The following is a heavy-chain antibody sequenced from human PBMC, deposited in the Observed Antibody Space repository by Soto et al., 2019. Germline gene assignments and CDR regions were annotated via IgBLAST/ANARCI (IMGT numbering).Heavy chain of an antibody. Sequence: QVQLGQSGDEVKKPGSSVKVSCKASGGTFSSYAISWVRQAPGQGLEWMGGIIPICGTANYAQKFQGRVTITADKSTSTAYMELSSLRSEDTAVYYCARVGGYGTKAIDYWGQGTLVTVSS. D-gene: IGHD1-7*01. V-gene: IGHV1-69*06. CDR3: ARVGGYGTKAIDY. CDR2: IIPICGTA. J-gene: IGHJ4*02. CDR1: GGTFSSYA.